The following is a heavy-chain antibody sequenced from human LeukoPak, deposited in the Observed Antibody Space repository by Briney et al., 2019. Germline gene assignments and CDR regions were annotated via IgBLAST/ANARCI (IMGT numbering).Heavy chain of an antibody. J-gene: IGHJ3*02. V-gene: IGHV3-30-3*01. Sequence: GGSLRLSCAASGFTFSSYAMHWVRQAPGKGLEWVAVISYDGNNKYYADSVKGRFIISRDNSKNTLYLQMNSLRAEDTAVYYCARDPKGGFSYGWGAFGIWGQGTMVTVSS. CDR2: ISYDGNNK. D-gene: IGHD5-18*01. CDR3: ARDPKGGFSYGWGAFGI. CDR1: GFTFSSYA.